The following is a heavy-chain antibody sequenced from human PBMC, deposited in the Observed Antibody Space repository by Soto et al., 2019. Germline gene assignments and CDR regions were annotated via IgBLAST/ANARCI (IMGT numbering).Heavy chain of an antibody. CDR2: ISDSGGYT. V-gene: IGHV3-23*01. D-gene: IGHD3-10*01. CDR3: VKHSGWLNT. J-gene: IGHJ5*02. CDR1: GFTFSNYA. Sequence: PGGSLRLSCAASGFTFSNYAMSWVRQAPGKGLEWVSTISDSGGYTYYADSVKGRFTISRDNSRNTVYLQMNSLRGDDTALYYCVKHSGWLNTWGQGALVTVSS.